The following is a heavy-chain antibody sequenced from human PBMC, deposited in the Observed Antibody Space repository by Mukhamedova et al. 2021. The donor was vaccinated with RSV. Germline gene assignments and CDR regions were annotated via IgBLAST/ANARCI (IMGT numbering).Heavy chain of an antibody. CDR3: NTGGHYFDY. V-gene: IGHV3-15*01. J-gene: IGHJ4*01. Sequence: GGTTDYTAPVNGRFIISRDDSKSTVYLQMNSLKTEDSAVYYCNTGGHYFDYWGHGTLVTVSS. CDR2: GGTT.